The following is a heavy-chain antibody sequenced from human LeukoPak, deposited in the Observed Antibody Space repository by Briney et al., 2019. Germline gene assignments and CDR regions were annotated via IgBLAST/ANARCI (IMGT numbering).Heavy chain of an antibody. CDR2: INTNTGNP. Sequence: WASVKVSCKASGYTLTNYALNWVRQAPGQGLEWMGWINTNTGNPTYAQGFTGRFVFSLDTSVNTAYLQISSLKAEDTAIYYCARVQGYCSTTSCYPHYWGRGTLVTVSS. D-gene: IGHD2-2*01. CDR1: GYTLTNYA. V-gene: IGHV7-4-1*02. CDR3: ARVQGYCSTTSCYPHY. J-gene: IGHJ4*02.